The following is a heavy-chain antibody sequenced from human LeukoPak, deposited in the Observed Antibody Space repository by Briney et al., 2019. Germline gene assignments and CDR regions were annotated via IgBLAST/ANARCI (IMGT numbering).Heavy chain of an antibody. Sequence: ASVKVSCKASGYTFTSYGISWVRQAPGQGLEWMGWISAYNGNTNYAQKFQGRVTLTTDTSTSTAHMELRSLRSDDTAVYYCASAGIDRWELLTHAFDIWGQGTMVTVSS. CDR1: GYTFTSYG. CDR3: ASAGIDRWELLTHAFDI. J-gene: IGHJ3*02. D-gene: IGHD4-23*01. V-gene: IGHV1-18*01. CDR2: ISAYNGNT.